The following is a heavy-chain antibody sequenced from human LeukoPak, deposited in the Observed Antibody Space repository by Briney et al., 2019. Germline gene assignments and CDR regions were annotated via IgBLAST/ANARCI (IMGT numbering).Heavy chain of an antibody. V-gene: IGHV4-4*07. Sequence: KSSETLSLTCTVSGASISSYLRSWVRQPAGRGLEWLGRIYHSGRANYNPSLKSRFTVSVDMSKNPFSLKLSSVTAADTAVYYCARGGHYDFGGGPDAFDIWGQGTMVTVSS. CDR1: GASISSYL. CDR2: IYHSGRA. CDR3: ARGGHYDFGGGPDAFDI. D-gene: IGHD3-3*01. J-gene: IGHJ3*02.